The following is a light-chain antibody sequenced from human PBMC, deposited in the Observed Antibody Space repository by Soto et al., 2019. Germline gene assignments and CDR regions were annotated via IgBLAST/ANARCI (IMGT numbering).Light chain of an antibody. Sequence: IVFTHSPATLSLSPGERATLSCRASQSVSSYLAWYQQKPGQAPRLLIYGASSRATGIPDRFSGSGSGTDFTLTISRLEPEDFAVYYCQQYGSSPWTFGQGNKVDIK. CDR2: GAS. CDR1: QSVSSY. CDR3: QQYGSSPWT. J-gene: IGKJ1*01. V-gene: IGKV3-20*01.